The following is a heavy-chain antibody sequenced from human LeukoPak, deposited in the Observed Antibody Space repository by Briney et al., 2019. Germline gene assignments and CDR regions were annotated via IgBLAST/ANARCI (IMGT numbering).Heavy chain of an antibody. V-gene: IGHV1-46*01. J-gene: IGHJ4*02. CDR2: INPSGGTT. CDR1: GYTFTSYY. CDR3: ARSAYSGSYYSY. Sequence: GASVKVSCKASGYTFTSYYIHWVRQAPGQGLEWMGIINPSGGTTNYAQKFQGRVTMTRDTSTSTVYMQLSSLRSEDTAVYYCARSAYSGSYYSYWGQGTLVTVSS. D-gene: IGHD1-26*01.